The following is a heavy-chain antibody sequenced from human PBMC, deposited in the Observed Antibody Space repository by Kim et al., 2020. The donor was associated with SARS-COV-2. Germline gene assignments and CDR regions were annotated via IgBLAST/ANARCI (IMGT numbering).Heavy chain of an antibody. CDR2: IDPGDSET. CDR1: GYTFTTYW. V-gene: IGHV5-51*01. CDR3: ARHRKAYCGGDCYSGDF. J-gene: IGHJ3*01. D-gene: IGHD2-21*02. Sequence: GESLKISCQISGYTFTTYWIGWARQVPGKGLEWMGMIDPGDSETKYSPAFQGQVTISADKSINTAYLQWSGLKASDTAIYYCARHRKAYCGGDCYSGDFWGQGTMVTVSS.